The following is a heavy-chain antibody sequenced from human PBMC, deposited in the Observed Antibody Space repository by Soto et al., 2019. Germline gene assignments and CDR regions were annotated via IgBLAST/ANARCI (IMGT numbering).Heavy chain of an antibody. CDR2: IWYDGSNK. J-gene: IGHJ6*02. CDR1: GFTFSSYG. CDR3: ARDCEYCSSTSFLYPNYGMDV. D-gene: IGHD2-2*01. V-gene: IGHV3-33*01. Sequence: GGSLRLSCAASGFTFSSYGMHWVRQAPGKGLEWVAVIWYDGSNKYYADSVKGRFTISRDNSKNSLYLQMNSLRAEDTAVYYCARDCEYCSSTSFLYPNYGMDVWGQGTTVTVSS.